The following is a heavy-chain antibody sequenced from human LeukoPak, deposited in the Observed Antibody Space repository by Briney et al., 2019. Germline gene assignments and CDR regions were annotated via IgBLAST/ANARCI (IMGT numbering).Heavy chain of an antibody. CDR1: GFTFSSYA. D-gene: IGHD2-2*03. CDR3: AKVRGFGYCSSTSCYGAWFDP. V-gene: IGHV3-23*01. Sequence: GGSLRLFCAASGFTFSSYAMSWGRQAPGKGLEWVSAISGSGGSTYYADSVKGRFTISRDNSKNTLYLQMNSLRAEDTAVYYCAKVRGFGYCSSTSCYGAWFDPWGQGTLVTVSS. J-gene: IGHJ5*02. CDR2: ISGSGGST.